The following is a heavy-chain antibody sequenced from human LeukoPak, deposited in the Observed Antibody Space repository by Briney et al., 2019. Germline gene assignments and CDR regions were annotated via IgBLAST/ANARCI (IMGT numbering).Heavy chain of an antibody. D-gene: IGHD6-6*01. CDR1: GYTFTSYG. V-gene: IGHV1-18*01. CDR2: ISAYNGNT. J-gene: IGHJ4*02. Sequence: ASVKVSCKASGYTFTSYGISWVRQAPGQGLEWMGWISAYNGNTNYAQKLQGRVTMTTDTSTSTAYMELRSLRSDDTAVYYCARDLYRSSSRVLCLGFWGQGTLVTVSS. CDR3: ARDLYRSSSRVLCLGF.